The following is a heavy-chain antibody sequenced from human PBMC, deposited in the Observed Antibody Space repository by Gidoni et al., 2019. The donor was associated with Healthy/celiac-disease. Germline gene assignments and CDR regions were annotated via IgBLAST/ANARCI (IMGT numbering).Heavy chain of an antibody. D-gene: IGHD2-2*02. CDR2: IIPILGIA. Sequence: QVQLAQSGAEVKKPGSSVKVSCKASGATFSSYAISWVRQAPGQGLEWMGRIIPILGIANYAQKSQGRVTITADKSTSTAYMELSSLRSEDTAVYYCARQCSSTSCYIYGMDVWGQGTTVTVSS. CDR1: GATFSSYA. J-gene: IGHJ6*02. CDR3: ARQCSSTSCYIYGMDV. V-gene: IGHV1-69*04.